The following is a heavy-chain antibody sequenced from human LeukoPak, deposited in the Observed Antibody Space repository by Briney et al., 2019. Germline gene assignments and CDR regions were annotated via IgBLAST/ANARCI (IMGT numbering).Heavy chain of an antibody. V-gene: IGHV4-59*12. CDR2: IYYSVIT. CDR1: GGSIRSYY. D-gene: IGHD3-22*01. Sequence: SETLSLTCTVSGGSIRSYYWSWIRQPPGKGLEWIGYIYYSVITYYNPSLKSRVTISVDTSKNQFSLRLSSVTAADTAVYYCARWGVPRSDSSGYFDYWGQGTLVTVTS. CDR3: ARWGVPRSDSSGYFDY. J-gene: IGHJ4*02.